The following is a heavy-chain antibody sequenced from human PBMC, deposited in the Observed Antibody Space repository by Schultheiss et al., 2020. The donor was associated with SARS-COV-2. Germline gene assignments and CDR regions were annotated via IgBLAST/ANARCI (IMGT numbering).Heavy chain of an antibody. V-gene: IGHV4-31*03. CDR1: DGSISSGDYY. D-gene: IGHD2-21*01. CDR3: ANLHMSGPYNWFDP. Sequence: SETLSLTCTVSDGSISSGDYYWSWVRQHPGKGLEWIGNIYYSGSTYYNPSLESRVTISVDTSKNQFSLKLTSVTAADTAVYYCANLHMSGPYNWFDPWGQGTLVTVSS. CDR2: IYYSGST. J-gene: IGHJ5*02.